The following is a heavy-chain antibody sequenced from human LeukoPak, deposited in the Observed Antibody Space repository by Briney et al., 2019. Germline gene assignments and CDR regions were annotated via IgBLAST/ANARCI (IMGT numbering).Heavy chain of an antibody. D-gene: IGHD3-22*01. V-gene: IGHV3-48*03. Sequence: PGGSLRLSCAASGSTFSSHEMNWVRQAPGKGLEWVSYISSSGSTIYYADSVKGRFTISRDNAKNSLYLQMNSLRAEDTAVYYCARSPRGYSFYFDYWGQGTLVTVSS. CDR3: ARSPRGYSFYFDY. CDR1: GSTFSSHE. J-gene: IGHJ4*02. CDR2: ISSSGSTI.